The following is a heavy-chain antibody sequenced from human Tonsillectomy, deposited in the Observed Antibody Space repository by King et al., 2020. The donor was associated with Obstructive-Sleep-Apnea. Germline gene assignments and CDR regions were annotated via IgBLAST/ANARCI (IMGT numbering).Heavy chain of an antibody. CDR2: IRYDGSDK. D-gene: IGHD2-21*01. V-gene: IGHV3-30*02. CDR1: GFTFSNYA. J-gene: IGHJ4*02. Sequence: QLVQSGGGVVQPGGSLRLSCAASGFTFSNYAMHWVRQAPGKGLEWVAFIRYDGSDKKYADSVKGRFSISRDDSKNTLYLQMNSLRAEDTAVFYCARLIGALVDYWGQGTRVTVSS. CDR3: ARLIGALVDY.